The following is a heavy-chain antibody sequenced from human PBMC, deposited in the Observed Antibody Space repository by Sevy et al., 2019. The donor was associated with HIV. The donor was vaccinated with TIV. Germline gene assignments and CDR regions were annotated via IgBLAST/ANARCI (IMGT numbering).Heavy chain of an antibody. Sequence: SETLSLTCTVSGGSISSSSYYWAWIRQSPGKGLEWIGSIYYTGTTHSNPSLKSRVTISKDISKNQFFLRLRSVTAADTAMYFCARPNSMASYTLDVWGQRTTVTDSS. CDR3: ARPNSMASYTLDV. CDR2: IYYTGTT. V-gene: IGHV4-39*01. CDR1: GGSISSSSYY. D-gene: IGHD3-10*01. J-gene: IGHJ6*02.